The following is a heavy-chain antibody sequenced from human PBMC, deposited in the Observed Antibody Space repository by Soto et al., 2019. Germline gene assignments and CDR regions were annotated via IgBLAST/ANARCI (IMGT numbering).Heavy chain of an antibody. J-gene: IGHJ6*04. D-gene: IGHD2-15*01. CDR2: IQNVGPT. Sequence: EVQLVESGGGLVQPGGSLRLSCAASGFTVSSKYMSWVRQAPGEGLEWVSLIQNVGPTYYADSVKGRFTISRDTSENTVHLQMDSLRAEDTAVYYCARDDVLCDGGRCYGVPVDVWGKGTTVTVPS. CDR3: ARDDVLCDGGRCYGVPVDV. CDR1: GFTVSSKY. V-gene: IGHV3-66*01.